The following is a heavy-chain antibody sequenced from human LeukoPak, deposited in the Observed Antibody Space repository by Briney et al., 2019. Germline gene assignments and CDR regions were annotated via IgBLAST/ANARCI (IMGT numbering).Heavy chain of an antibody. CDR3: ARHPPPDYYDSSGYWGAFDI. J-gene: IGHJ3*02. V-gene: IGHV4-59*08. CDR1: GGSISSYY. CDR2: IYYSGST. D-gene: IGHD3-22*01. Sequence: SETLSLTCTVSGGSISSYYWSWIRQPPGKGLEWIGYIYYSGSTNYNPSLKSRVTISVDTSKNQFSLKLSSVTAADTAVYYCARHPPPDYYDSSGYWGAFDIWGQGTMVTVPS.